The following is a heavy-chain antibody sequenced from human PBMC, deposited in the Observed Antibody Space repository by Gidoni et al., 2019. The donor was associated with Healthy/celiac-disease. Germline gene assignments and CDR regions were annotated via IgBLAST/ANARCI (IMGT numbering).Heavy chain of an antibody. D-gene: IGHD6-13*01. V-gene: IGHV3-33*01. J-gene: IGHJ5*02. CDR2: IWYDGSNK. CDR3: ARGLGSRENWFDP. CDR1: GLTSSSYG. Sequence: QVQLVESGGGVVQPGRSLRLSCSASGLTSSSYGMHWVRQAPGTGLEWVAVIWYDGSNKYYADSVKGRFTISRDNSKNTLYLQMNSLRAEDTAVYYCARGLGSRENWFDPWGQGTLVTVSS.